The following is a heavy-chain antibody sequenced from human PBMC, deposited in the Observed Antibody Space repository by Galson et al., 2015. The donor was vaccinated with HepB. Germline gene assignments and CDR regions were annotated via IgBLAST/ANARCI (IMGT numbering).Heavy chain of an antibody. CDR3: ARSLGRIVVVPAAPFDY. CDR2: ISYDGSNK. D-gene: IGHD2-2*01. CDR1: GFTFSSYA. V-gene: IGHV3-30*04. J-gene: IGHJ4*02. Sequence: SLRLSCAASGFTFSSYAMHWVRQAPGKGLEWVAVISYDGSNKYYADSVKGRFTISRDNSKNTLYLQMNSLRAEDTAVYYCARSLGRIVVVPAAPFDYWGQGTLVTVSS.